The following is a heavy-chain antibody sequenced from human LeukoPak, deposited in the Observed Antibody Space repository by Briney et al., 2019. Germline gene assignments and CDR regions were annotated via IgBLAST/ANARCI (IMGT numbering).Heavy chain of an antibody. CDR1: GFTFSSYS. D-gene: IGHD3-22*01. CDR2: ITGSGGST. V-gene: IGHV3-23*01. J-gene: IGHJ4*02. Sequence: GGSLRLSCAASGFTFSSYSMNWVRQAPGKGLEWVSSITGSGGSTYYADSVKGRFTISRDNSKNTLYLQMNSLRAEDTAVYYCAKDRTYYDSSVYSDYWGQGTLVTVSS. CDR3: AKDRTYYDSSVYSDY.